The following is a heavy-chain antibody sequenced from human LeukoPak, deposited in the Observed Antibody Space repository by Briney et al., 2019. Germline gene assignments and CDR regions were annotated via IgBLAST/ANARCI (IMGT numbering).Heavy chain of an antibody. CDR2: INIDGSST. CDR3: AREGYSYGVDY. D-gene: IGHD5-18*01. J-gene: IGHJ4*02. Sequence: GGSLRLSCAASGFTFSSYWMHWVRQGPGKGLVWVSRINIDGSSTTYADSVKGRFTISRDNAKNTVYLQMNSLRAEDTAVYCCAREGYSYGVDYWGQGTLVTVSS. CDR1: GFTFSSYW. V-gene: IGHV3-74*01.